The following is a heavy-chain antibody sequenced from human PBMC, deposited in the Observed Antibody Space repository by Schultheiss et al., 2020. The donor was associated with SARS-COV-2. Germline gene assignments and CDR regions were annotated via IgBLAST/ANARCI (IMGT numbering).Heavy chain of an antibody. D-gene: IGHD1-26*01. J-gene: IGHJ4*02. Sequence: ASVKVSCKASGYTFTGYYMHWVRQAPGQGLEWMGWINPNSGVTNYAQKFQGRVTMTRDTSISTAYMELSRVRSDDTAVYYCARRVSGTYNFDHWGQGTLVTVSS. CDR3: ARRVSGTYNFDH. V-gene: IGHV1-2*02. CDR1: GYTFTGYY. CDR2: INPNSGVT.